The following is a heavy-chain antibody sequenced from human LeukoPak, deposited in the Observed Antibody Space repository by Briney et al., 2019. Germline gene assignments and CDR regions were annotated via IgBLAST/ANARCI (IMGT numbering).Heavy chain of an antibody. V-gene: IGHV4-59*08. CDR2: IYYSGST. J-gene: IGHJ4*02. D-gene: IGHD6-13*01. CDR1: GGSISSYY. Sequence: SETLSLTCTVSGGSISSYYWSWIRQPPGKGLEWIGYIYYSGSTNYNPTLKSRVTISLDTSKNQFSLKLSSVTAADTAVYYCARRGYGSGWYDYWGQGTLVTVSS. CDR3: ARRGYGSGWYDY.